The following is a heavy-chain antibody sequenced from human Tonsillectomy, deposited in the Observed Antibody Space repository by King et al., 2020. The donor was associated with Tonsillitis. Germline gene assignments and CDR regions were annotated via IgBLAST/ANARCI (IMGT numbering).Heavy chain of an antibody. D-gene: IGHD3-10*01. CDR3: ARELHASGHYYYYMDA. J-gene: IGHJ6*03. CDR1: GDSITSGVFY. Sequence: QLQESGPGLVKPSQTLSLTCTVSGDSITSGVFYWSWIRQPAGKGLEWIGRVYTGGSTTYNPSLQSRLTMSVDTSKNQFSLMLKSVTAADTAVYFCARELHASGHYYYYMDAWGKGTTVTVSS. CDR2: VYTGGST. V-gene: IGHV4-61*02.